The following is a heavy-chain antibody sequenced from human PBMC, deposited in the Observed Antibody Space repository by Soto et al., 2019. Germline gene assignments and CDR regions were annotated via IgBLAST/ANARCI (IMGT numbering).Heavy chain of an antibody. D-gene: IGHD1-1*01. CDR3: ARVERGYDFDY. CDR1: GFTFSNYG. Sequence: GGSLRLSCAASGFTFSNYGMHWVRQAPGKGLEWVALISYDGSNKNYADSVKGRFTISRDNAKNSLYLQMNSLRAEDTAVYYCARVERGYDFDYWGQGTLVTVSS. J-gene: IGHJ4*02. V-gene: IGHV3-30*03. CDR2: ISYDGSNK.